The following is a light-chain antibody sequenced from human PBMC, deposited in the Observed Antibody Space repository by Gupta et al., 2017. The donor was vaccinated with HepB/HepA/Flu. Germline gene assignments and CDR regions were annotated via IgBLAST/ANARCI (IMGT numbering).Light chain of an antibody. CDR3: QQYDNLPPT. J-gene: IGKJ3*01. Sequence: DIQMTQSPSSLSASVGDRVTITCQASQDISNYFKWYQQQPGKATKLLIYDATKMEARVHSRFSGSCAGEVFPSFIRSLQPDDIAKFYYQQYDNLPPTFGPGTKVDLK. V-gene: IGKV1-33*01. CDR1: QDISNY. CDR2: DAT.